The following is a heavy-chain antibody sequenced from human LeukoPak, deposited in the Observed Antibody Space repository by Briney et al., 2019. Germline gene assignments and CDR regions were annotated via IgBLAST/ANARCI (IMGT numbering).Heavy chain of an antibody. D-gene: IGHD6-19*01. CDR3: ARLFGVAGTVGHAFDI. CDR1: GGTFSSYA. CDR2: IIPIFGTA. V-gene: IGHV1-69*13. J-gene: IGHJ3*02. Sequence: GASVKVSCKASGGTFSSYAISWVRQAPGQGLEWMGGIIPIFGTANYAQKFQGRVTITADESTSTAYMELSSLRSEDTAVYYCARLFGVAGTVGHAFDIWGQGTMVTVSS.